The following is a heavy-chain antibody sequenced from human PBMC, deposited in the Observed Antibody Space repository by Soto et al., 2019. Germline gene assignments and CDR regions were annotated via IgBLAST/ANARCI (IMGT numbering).Heavy chain of an antibody. V-gene: IGHV4-59*01. CDR1: GGSISSYY. CDR3: ARVESTQIDIVVVPGWFDP. Sequence: SETLSLTCTVSGGSISSYYWSWIRQPPGKGLEWIGYIYYSGSTNYNPSLKSRVTISVDTSKNQFSLKLSSVTAADTAVYYCARVESTQIDIVVVPGWFDPWGQGTLVTVSS. J-gene: IGHJ5*02. CDR2: IYYSGST. D-gene: IGHD2-2*01.